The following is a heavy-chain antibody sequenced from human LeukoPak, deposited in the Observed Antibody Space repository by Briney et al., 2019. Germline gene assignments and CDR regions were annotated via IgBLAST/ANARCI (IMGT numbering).Heavy chain of an antibody. CDR3: ARDPIGCGGDCPDY. Sequence: SVKVSCKASGYTFTSYYMHWVRQAPGQGLEWMGGIIPIFGTANYAQKFQGRVTITADESTSTAYMELSSLRSEDTAVYYCARDPIGCGGDCPDYWGQGTLVTVSS. CDR1: GYTFTSYY. D-gene: IGHD2-21*02. V-gene: IGHV1-69*13. J-gene: IGHJ4*02. CDR2: IIPIFGTA.